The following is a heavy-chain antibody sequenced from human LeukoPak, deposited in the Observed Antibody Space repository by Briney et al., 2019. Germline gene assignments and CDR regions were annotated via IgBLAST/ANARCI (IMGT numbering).Heavy chain of an antibody. CDR2: ISSSSSTI. Sequence: GGSLRLSCAVSGFTFSTYSMNWVRQAPRKGLEWVSYISSSSSTIYYADSVKGRFTISRDNAKNSLYLQMNSLRDEDTAVYYCAKDSDCYHSSGYYYAYFQHWGQGTLVTVSS. J-gene: IGHJ1*01. CDR1: GFTFSTYS. CDR3: AKDSDCYHSSGYYYAYFQH. D-gene: IGHD3-22*01. V-gene: IGHV3-48*02.